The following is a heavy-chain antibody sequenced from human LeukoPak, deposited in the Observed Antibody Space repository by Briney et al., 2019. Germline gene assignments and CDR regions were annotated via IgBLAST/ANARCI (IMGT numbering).Heavy chain of an antibody. V-gene: IGHV3-9*03. Sequence: GRSLRLSCAASGFNFDDYAMYWVRQAPGKGLEWVSGISWNGGSTGYADSVKGRFTISRDNAKNSLYLQMNSLRAEDMALYYCAKDRRDGYFGDAFDIWGQGRMVTVSS. CDR3: AKDRRDGYFGDAFDI. D-gene: IGHD5-24*01. CDR2: ISWNGGST. J-gene: IGHJ3*02. CDR1: GFNFDDYA.